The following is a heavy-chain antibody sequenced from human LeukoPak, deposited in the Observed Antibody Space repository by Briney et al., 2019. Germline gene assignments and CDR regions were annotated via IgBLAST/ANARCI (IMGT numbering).Heavy chain of an antibody. V-gene: IGHV3-7*03. D-gene: IGHD6-13*01. CDR1: GFTFSSYW. Sequence: GGSLRLSCVASGFTFSSYWMTGVRQQPGKALEWVANNNQDGGAKYYLDSVKGRFTISRDNANNSLYLQMNSLRVDDTAVYYCATIDSSIPRDWGQGTLVTVSS. J-gene: IGHJ4*02. CDR2: NNQDGGAK. CDR3: ATIDSSIPRD.